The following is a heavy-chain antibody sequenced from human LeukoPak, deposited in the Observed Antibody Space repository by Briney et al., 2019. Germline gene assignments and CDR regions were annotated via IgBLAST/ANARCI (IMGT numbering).Heavy chain of an antibody. CDR1: GFTFSSYA. CDR2: ISGSRDTI. D-gene: IGHD6-13*01. V-gene: IGHV3-23*01. J-gene: IGHJ4*02. CDR3: AKRGDGTSWPGFDY. Sequence: GGSLRLSCAASGFTFSSYAMNGVRQAPGKGREWVSAISGSRDTIYYADSVKGRFAISRDNSENTLYLQMSSLRAEDTAVYYCAKRGDGTSWPGFDYWGQGTLVTVSS.